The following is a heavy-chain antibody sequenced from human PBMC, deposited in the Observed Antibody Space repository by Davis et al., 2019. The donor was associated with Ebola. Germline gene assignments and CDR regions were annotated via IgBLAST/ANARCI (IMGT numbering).Heavy chain of an antibody. CDR3: ARELETYYYDSSGYYYSVTGWYYFDY. CDR2: IKQDGSEK. V-gene: IGHV3-7*01. CDR1: GFTFSSYW. J-gene: IGHJ4*02. D-gene: IGHD3-22*01. Sequence: GGSLRLSCAASGFTFSSYWMSWVRQAPGKGLEWVANIKQDGSEKYYVDSVKGRFTISRDNAKNSLYLQMNSLRAEDTVVYYCARELETYYYDSSGYYYSVTGWYYFDYWGQGTLVTVSS.